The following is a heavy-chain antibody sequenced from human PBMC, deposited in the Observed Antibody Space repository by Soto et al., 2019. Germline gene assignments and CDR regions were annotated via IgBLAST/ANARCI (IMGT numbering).Heavy chain of an antibody. J-gene: IGHJ4*02. CDR2: INHSGST. D-gene: IGHD5-12*01. CDR1: GGSFSGYY. V-gene: IGHV4-34*01. Sequence: SETLSLTCAVYGGSFSGYYWSWIRQPPGKGLEWIGEINHSGSTNYNPSLKSRVTISVDTSKNQFSLKLSSVTAADTAVYYCASSGYENDYWGQGTLVTVSS. CDR3: ASSGYENDY.